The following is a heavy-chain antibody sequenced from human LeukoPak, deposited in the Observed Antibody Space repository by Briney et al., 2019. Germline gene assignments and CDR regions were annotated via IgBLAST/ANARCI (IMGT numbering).Heavy chain of an antibody. CDR2: ISGSGGST. Sequence: SGGSLRLSCAASGFTFSSYAMGWVRQAPGKGLEWVSAISGSGGSTYYADSVKGRFTISTDNSKNTLYLQMNSLRAEDTAVYYCLAGTERIDYWGQGTQVTVSS. CDR3: LAGTERIDY. CDR1: GFTFSSYA. J-gene: IGHJ4*02. D-gene: IGHD6-19*01. V-gene: IGHV3-23*01.